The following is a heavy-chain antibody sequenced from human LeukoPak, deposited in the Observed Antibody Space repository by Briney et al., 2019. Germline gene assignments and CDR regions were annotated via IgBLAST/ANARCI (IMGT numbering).Heavy chain of an antibody. CDR2: TNPNSGNT. D-gene: IGHD6-13*01. Sequence: ASVKVSCKASGYTFTSYDINWVRQATGQGLEWMGWTNPNSGNTGYAQKFQGRVTMTRNTSISTAYMELSSLRSEDTAVYYCARRQQRSDGMDVWGQGTTVTVSS. CDR3: ARRQQRSDGMDV. CDR1: GYTFTSYD. V-gene: IGHV1-8*01. J-gene: IGHJ6*02.